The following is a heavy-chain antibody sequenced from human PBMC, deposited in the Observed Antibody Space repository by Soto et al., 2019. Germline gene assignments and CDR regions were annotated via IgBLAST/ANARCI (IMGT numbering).Heavy chain of an antibody. CDR3: VADRDYYYGMDV. CDR2: ISWNSGSI. D-gene: IGHD3-22*01. Sequence: LRLSCAASGFTFDDYAMHWVRQAPGKGLEWVSGISWNSGSIGYADSVKGRFTISRDNAKNSLYLQMNSLRAEDTALYYCVADRDYYYGMDVWGQGTTVTVSS. V-gene: IGHV3-9*01. J-gene: IGHJ6*02. CDR1: GFTFDDYA.